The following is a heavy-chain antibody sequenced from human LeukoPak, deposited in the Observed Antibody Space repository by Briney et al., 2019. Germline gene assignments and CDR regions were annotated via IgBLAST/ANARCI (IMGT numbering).Heavy chain of an antibody. CDR2: ISSSGSTI. Sequence: GGSLRLSCAASGFTFSSYEMNWVRQAPGKGLEWVSYISSSGSTIYYADSVKGRFTISRDSAKNSLYLQMNSLRAEDTAVYYCAREHQYYYDSSGYHDYWGQGTLVTVSS. CDR3: AREHQYYYDSSGYHDY. CDR1: GFTFSSYE. V-gene: IGHV3-48*03. J-gene: IGHJ4*02. D-gene: IGHD3-22*01.